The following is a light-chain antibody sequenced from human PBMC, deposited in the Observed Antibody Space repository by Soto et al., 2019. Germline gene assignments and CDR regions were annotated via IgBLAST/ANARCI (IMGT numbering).Light chain of an antibody. V-gene: IGLV2-14*03. J-gene: IGLJ1*01. CDR2: DVN. Sequence: QSALTQPASVSGSPGQSITISCIETSSDIGAFTFVSWYQQHPGKVPKLMIFDVNRRPSGVSDRFSGSKSGNTASLTISGLQAEDEGDYYCSSYTSSSTHVFGSGTKLTVL. CDR3: SSYTSSSTHV. CDR1: SSDIGAFTF.